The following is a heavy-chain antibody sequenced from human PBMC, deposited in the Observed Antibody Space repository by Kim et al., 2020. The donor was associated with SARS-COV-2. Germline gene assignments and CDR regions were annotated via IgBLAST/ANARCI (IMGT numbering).Heavy chain of an antibody. D-gene: IGHD3-9*01. Sequence: GGSLRLSCAASGFTFSSYAMSWVRQAPGKGLEWVSAISGSGGSTYYADSVKGRFTISRDNSKNTLYLQMNSLRAEDTAVYYCAKDRNLRYFDWLLGVCFDYWGQGTLVTVSS. CDR1: GFTFSSYA. CDR2: ISGSGGST. V-gene: IGHV3-23*01. J-gene: IGHJ4*02. CDR3: AKDRNLRYFDWLLGVCFDY.